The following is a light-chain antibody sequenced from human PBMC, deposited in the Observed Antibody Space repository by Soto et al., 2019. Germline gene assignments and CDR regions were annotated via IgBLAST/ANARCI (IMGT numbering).Light chain of an antibody. CDR1: QSVNSDY. J-gene: IGKJ1*01. CDR3: QQYGSSPPWT. V-gene: IGKV3-20*01. Sequence: EIVLTQSPGTLALSPGGGATLSCRASQSVNSDYLAWYQQRPGQSPRLLIYGASSRATGVPDRFSGSGSGTDFTLTISRLEPEDFAVYYCQQYGSSPPWTFGQGTKVDIK. CDR2: GAS.